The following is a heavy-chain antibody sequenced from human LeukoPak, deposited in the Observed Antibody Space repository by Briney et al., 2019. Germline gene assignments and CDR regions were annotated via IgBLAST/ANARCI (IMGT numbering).Heavy chain of an antibody. D-gene: IGHD2-21*01. Sequence: SETLSLTCTVSGGSISSYYWSWIRQAPGKGLEWIGYIYYSGSTNYNPSLKSRVTISVDTSKNQFSLKLSSVTAADTAVYYCAGGLRFPPLPIVYWGQGTLVTVSS. CDR1: GGSISSYY. V-gene: IGHV4-59*08. J-gene: IGHJ4*02. CDR3: AGGLRFPPLPIVY. CDR2: IYYSGST.